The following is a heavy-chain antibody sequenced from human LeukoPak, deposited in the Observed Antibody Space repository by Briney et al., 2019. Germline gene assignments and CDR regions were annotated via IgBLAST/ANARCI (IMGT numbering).Heavy chain of an antibody. CDR3: ARVAAYSSGWLNY. D-gene: IGHD6-19*01. CDR2: INPNSGGT. Sequence: ASVKVSCKASGYTFTGYYMHWVRQAPGQGLEWMGRINPNSGGTNYAQTFQGRVTMTRDTSISTAYMELSRLRSDDTAVDYWARVAAYSSGWLNYWGQGTLVTVSS. J-gene: IGHJ4*02. CDR1: GYTFTGYY. V-gene: IGHV1-2*06.